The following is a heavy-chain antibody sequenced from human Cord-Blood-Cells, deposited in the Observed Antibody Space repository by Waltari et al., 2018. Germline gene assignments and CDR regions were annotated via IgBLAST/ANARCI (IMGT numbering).Heavy chain of an antibody. CDR1: GGSISSGDYY. CDR3: ASKSVVADAFDI. V-gene: IGHV4-30-4*08. Sequence: QVQLQESGPGLVKPSQTLSLTCTVSGGSISSGDYYWSWIRQPPGKGLEWSGDIYYRGSTYYNPSLKSRVTISVDTSKNQFSLKLSSVTAADTAVYYCASKSVVADAFDIWGQGTMVTVSS. D-gene: IGHD5-12*01. J-gene: IGHJ3*02. CDR2: IYYRGST.